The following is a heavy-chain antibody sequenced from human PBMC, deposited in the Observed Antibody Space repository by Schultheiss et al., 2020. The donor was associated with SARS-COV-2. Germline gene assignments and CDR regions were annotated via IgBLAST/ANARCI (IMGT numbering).Heavy chain of an antibody. CDR1: GYTFTSYA. CDR3: ARDEAFSSRFLEWLLQSVFDY. Sequence: ASVKVSCKASGYTFTSYAMHWVRQAPGQRLEWMGWSNAGNGNTKYSQEFQGRVTITRDTSASTAYMELSSLRSEDMAVYYCARDEAFSSRFLEWLLQSVFDYWGQGTLVTVSS. CDR2: SNAGNGNT. J-gene: IGHJ4*02. V-gene: IGHV1-3*02. D-gene: IGHD3-3*01.